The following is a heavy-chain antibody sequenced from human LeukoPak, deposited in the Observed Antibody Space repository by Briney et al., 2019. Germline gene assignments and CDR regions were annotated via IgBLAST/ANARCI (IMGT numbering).Heavy chain of an antibody. CDR1: GGSFSGYY. Sequence: SETLSLTCAVYGGSFSGYYWSWIRQPPGKGLEWIGEINHSGSTNYNPSLKSRVTISVVTSKNQFSLKLSSVTAADTAVYYCARGVTYYYYYYMDVWGKGTTVTVSS. V-gene: IGHV4-34*01. D-gene: IGHD5-18*01. CDR2: INHSGST. J-gene: IGHJ6*03. CDR3: ARGVTYYYYYYMDV.